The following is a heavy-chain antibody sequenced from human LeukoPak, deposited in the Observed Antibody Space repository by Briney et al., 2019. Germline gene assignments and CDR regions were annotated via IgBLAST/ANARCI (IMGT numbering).Heavy chain of an antibody. CDR2: FYTGGST. CDR3: ARDPSYYDFWSV. J-gene: IGHJ4*02. CDR1: GFTFSSYS. Sequence: GGSLRLSCAASGFTFSSYSMNWVRQAPGKGLEWVSVFYTGGSTFYADSVKGRFTISRDNSKNTLYLQMNSLRAEDTAVYYCARDPSYYDFWSVWGQGTLVTVSS. D-gene: IGHD3-3*01. V-gene: IGHV3-66*02.